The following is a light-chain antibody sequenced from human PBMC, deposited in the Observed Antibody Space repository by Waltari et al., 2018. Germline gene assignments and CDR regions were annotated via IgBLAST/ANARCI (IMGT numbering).Light chain of an antibody. Sequence: QSALTQPASVSGSPGQSITISFPGTSRDVGGYNYVSWYKPHPGQAPKLMIYDVSKRPSGVSNRFSGSKSGNTASLTISGLQAEDEADYYCSSYTSSSTLWVFGGGTKLTVL. CDR3: SSYTSSSTLWV. CDR1: SRDVGGYNY. CDR2: DVS. V-gene: IGLV2-14*01. J-gene: IGLJ3*02.